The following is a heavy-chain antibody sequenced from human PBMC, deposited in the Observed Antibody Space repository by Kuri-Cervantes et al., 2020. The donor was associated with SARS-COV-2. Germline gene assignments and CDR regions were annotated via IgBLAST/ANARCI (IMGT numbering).Heavy chain of an antibody. V-gene: IGHV4-39*01. Sequence: GSLRLSCTVSGGSISSSSYYWGWIRQPPGKGLEWIGSIYYSESTYYNPSLKSRVTISVDTSKNQFSLKLSSVTAADTAVYYCARPKSNSRYGIGAFDIWGQGTMVTVSS. CDR2: IYYSEST. J-gene: IGHJ3*02. CDR1: GGSISSSSYY. CDR3: ARPKSNSRYGIGAFDI. D-gene: IGHD5-24*01.